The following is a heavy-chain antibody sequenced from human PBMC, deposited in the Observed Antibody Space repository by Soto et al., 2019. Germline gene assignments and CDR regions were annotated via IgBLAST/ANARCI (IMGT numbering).Heavy chain of an antibody. CDR3: AKDIVRYTYGACDY. V-gene: IGHV3-30*18. CDR2: IAYDGSNK. Sequence: VQLVESGGAVVQPGKPLRLSCAASGFTFSSYGMYWVRQAPGKGLEWVAAIAYDGSNKYHADSVKGRFTISRDNSKNTLYLQMNSLRVEDTAVYYCAKDIVRYTYGACDYWGQGALVTVSS. J-gene: IGHJ4*02. CDR1: GFTFSSYG. D-gene: IGHD5-18*01.